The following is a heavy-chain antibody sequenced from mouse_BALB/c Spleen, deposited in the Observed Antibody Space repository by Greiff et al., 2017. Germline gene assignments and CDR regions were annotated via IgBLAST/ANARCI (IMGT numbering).Heavy chain of an antibody. CDR1: GFTFSSFG. D-gene: IGHD2-3*01. J-gene: IGHJ3*01. CDR3: AREGDGYLFAY. Sequence: DVMLVESGGGLVQPGGSRKLSCAASGFTFSSFGMHWVRQAPEKGLEWVAYISSGSSTIYYADTVKGRFTISRDNPKNTLFLQMTSLRSEDTAMYYCAREGDGYLFAYWGQGTLVTVSA. CDR2: ISSGSSTI. V-gene: IGHV5-17*02.